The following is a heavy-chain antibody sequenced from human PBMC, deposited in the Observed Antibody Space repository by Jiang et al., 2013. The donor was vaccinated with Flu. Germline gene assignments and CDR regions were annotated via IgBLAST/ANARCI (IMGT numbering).Heavy chain of an antibody. CDR2: IYYSGST. V-gene: IGHV4-39*01. CDR1: GGSISSSSYY. D-gene: IGHD4-17*01. CDR3: STTVTTIGLGTFDY. J-gene: IGHJ4*02. Sequence: CPGLVKPSETLSLTCTVSGGSISSSSYYWGWIRQPPGKGLEWIGSIYYSGSTYYNPSLKSRVTISVDTSKNQFSLKLSSVTAADTAVYYCSTTVTTIGLGTFDYWGQGTLV.